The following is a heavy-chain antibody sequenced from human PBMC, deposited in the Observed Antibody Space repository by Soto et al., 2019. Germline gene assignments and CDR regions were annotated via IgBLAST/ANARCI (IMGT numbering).Heavy chain of an antibody. CDR1: GGSISSSSYY. CDR3: AREGDSNYVTY. CDR2: IYYSGST. V-gene: IGHV4-39*02. D-gene: IGHD4-4*01. Sequence: SSETLSLTCTVSGGSISSSSYYWGWIRQPPGKGLEWIGSIYYSGSTYYNPSLKSRVTISVDTSKNQFSLKLSSVTAADTAVYYCAREGDSNYVTYWGQGTLVTVSS. J-gene: IGHJ4*02.